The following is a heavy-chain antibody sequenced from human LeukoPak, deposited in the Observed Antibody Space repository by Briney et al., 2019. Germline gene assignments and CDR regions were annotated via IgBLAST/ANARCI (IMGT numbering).Heavy chain of an antibody. Sequence: PGGSLGPSCVASGLPVSNKYMSWVRQAPGKGLKWVSVLYNAGSTYYADSVKGRFTISRDNSKNTLYLQMYSLRAEDTAVYYCASLKGLFDYFDYWGQGILVTVYS. CDR1: GLPVSNKY. D-gene: IGHD3-22*01. J-gene: IGHJ4*02. V-gene: IGHV3-53*01. CDR2: LYNAGST. CDR3: ASLKGLFDYFDY.